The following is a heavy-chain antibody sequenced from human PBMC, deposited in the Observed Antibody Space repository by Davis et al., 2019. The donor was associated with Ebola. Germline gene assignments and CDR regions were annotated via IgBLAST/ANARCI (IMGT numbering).Heavy chain of an antibody. Sequence: GESLKISCAASGFTFSGSAMHWVRQASGKGLEWVGRIRSKANSYATAYAASVKGRFTISRDDSKNTAYLQMNSLKTEDTAVYYCTSEVGAIDYWGQGTLVIVSS. CDR1: GFTFSGSA. CDR2: IRSKANSYAT. J-gene: IGHJ4*02. D-gene: IGHD1-26*01. V-gene: IGHV3-73*01. CDR3: TSEVGAIDY.